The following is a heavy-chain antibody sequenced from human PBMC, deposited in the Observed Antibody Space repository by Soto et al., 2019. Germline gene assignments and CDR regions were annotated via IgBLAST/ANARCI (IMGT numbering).Heavy chain of an antibody. D-gene: IGHD3-3*01. J-gene: IGHJ6*02. V-gene: IGHV3-7*01. CDR3: ARDRYSYYDFWSGSLPFYYYGLGV. Sequence: EVQLVESGGGLVQPGGSLRLSCAASGFTFSSYWMSWVRQAPGKGLEWVANIKQDGSEKYYVDSVKGRFTISRDNAKNSLYLQTSSLRAEDTAVYYCARDRYSYYDFWSGSLPFYYYGLGVWGQGTTVTVSS. CDR2: IKQDGSEK. CDR1: GFTFSSYW.